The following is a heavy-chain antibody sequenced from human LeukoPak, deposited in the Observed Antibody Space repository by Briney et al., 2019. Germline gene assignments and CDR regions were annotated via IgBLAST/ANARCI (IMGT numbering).Heavy chain of an antibody. CDR2: IGTAGDT. J-gene: IGHJ6*04. CDR1: GFTFSSYA. D-gene: IGHD3-10*02. V-gene: IGHV3-13*01. Sequence: GGSLRLSCAASGFTFSSYAMHWVRQATGKGLEWVSAIGTAGDTYYPGSVKGRFTISRENAKNSLYLQMNSLRAGDTAVYYCAELGITMIGGVWGKGTTVTISS. CDR3: AELGITMIGGV.